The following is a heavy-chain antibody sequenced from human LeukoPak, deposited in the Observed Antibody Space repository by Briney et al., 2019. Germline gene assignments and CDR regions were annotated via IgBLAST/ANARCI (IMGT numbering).Heavy chain of an antibody. CDR3: ARAPGASWYSRSHYYYYMDV. CDR1: GYTFTSYG. J-gene: IGHJ6*03. Sequence: ASVKVSCKASGYTFTSYGISWVRQAPGQGLEWMGWISAYNGNTNYAQKLQGRVTMTTDTSTSTAYMELRSLRSDDTAVYYCARAPGASWYSRSHYYYYMDVWGKGTTVTISS. CDR2: ISAYNGNT. D-gene: IGHD6-13*01. V-gene: IGHV1-18*01.